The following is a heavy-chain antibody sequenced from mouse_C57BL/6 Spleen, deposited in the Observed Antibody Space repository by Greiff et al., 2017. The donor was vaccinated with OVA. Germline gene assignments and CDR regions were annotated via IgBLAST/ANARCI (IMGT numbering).Heavy chain of an antibody. V-gene: IGHV2-2*01. CDR2: IWSGGST. CDR1: GFSLTSYG. CDR3: AREGLLRAMDY. Sequence: QVQLQQSGPGLVQPSQSLSITCTVSGFSLTSYGVHWVRQSPGKGLEWLGVIWSGGSTDYNAAFISRLSISKDNSKSQVFFKMNRLQADDTAIYYCAREGLLRAMDYWGQGTSVTVSS. J-gene: IGHJ4*01. D-gene: IGHD2-3*01.